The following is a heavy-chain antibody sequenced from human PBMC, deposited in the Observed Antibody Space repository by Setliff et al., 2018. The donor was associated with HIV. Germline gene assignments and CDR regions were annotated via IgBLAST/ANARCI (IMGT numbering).Heavy chain of an antibody. V-gene: IGHV1-2*02. D-gene: IGHD3-9*01. CDR1: GYTFIGYY. CDR2: SNANSGGT. Sequence: ASVKVSCKASGYTFIGYYMYWVRQAPGQGLEWMGWSNANSGGTKNAQKFQGRVTMTRDTSTSTAYMELSRLRSDDTAVYYCARGAWNSHYYYDTRSNPSSGYFQHWGQGTLVTVSS. CDR3: ARGAWNSHYYYDTRSNPSSGYFQH. J-gene: IGHJ1*01.